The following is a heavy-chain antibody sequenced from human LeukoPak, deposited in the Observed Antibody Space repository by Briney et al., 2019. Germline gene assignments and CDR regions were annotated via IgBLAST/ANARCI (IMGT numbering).Heavy chain of an antibody. V-gene: IGHV1-2*02. CDR2: IKPNSGGT. D-gene: IGHD5-18*01. Sequence: ASVKVSCKASGYTFTGYYMRWVRQAPGQGLEWMAWIKPNSGGTNYAQKFQGRVTMTRDTSISTAYMQLSRLRSDDTAVYYCARDAWIQLDYNVMDVGGQGTTVTVS. J-gene: IGHJ6*02. CDR1: GYTFTGYY. CDR3: ARDAWIQLDYNVMDV.